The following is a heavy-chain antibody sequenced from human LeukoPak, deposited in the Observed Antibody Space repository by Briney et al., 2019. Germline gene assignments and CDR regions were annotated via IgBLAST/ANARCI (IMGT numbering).Heavy chain of an antibody. D-gene: IGHD1-14*01. CDR1: GYTLTELS. CDR2: FDPEDGET. CDR3: ATIRRPDRMRGFDY. J-gene: IGHJ4*02. Sequence: ASVTVSCKVSGYTLTELSMHWVRQAPGKGLEWMGGFDPEDGETIYAQKFQGRVTMTEDTSTDTAYMELSSLRSEDTAVYYCATIRRPDRMRGFDYWGQGTLVIVSS. V-gene: IGHV1-24*01.